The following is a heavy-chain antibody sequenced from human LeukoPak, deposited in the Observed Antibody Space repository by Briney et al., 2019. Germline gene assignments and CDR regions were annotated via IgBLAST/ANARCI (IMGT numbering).Heavy chain of an antibody. Sequence: GGSLRLSCAASGFTFSSYGMHRVRQAPGKGLEWVSVIYRGGFTYYADSVRGRFSISRDNSKNTLYLQMNSLRAEDTALYYCAREFLGFHPWGQGTLVTVSS. V-gene: IGHV3-53*01. J-gene: IGHJ5*02. CDR2: IYRGGFT. CDR3: AREFLGFHP. D-gene: IGHD2/OR15-2a*01. CDR1: GFTFSSYG.